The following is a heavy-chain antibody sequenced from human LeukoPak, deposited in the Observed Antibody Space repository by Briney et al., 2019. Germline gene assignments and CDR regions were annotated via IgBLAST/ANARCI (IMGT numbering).Heavy chain of an antibody. D-gene: IGHD2-2*01. V-gene: IGHV3-23*01. CDR2: ISGRYAGT. J-gene: IGHJ5*02. CDR1: GFTFSDYY. CDR3: ARSYCSSTSCYQPLIDP. Sequence: GSLXLSCAASGFTFSDYYMSWIRQAPGKGLEWVSAISGRYAGTYYADSVKGRFTISRDNSKNTLYLQMNSLRAEDTAVYHCARSYCSSTSCYQPLIDPWGQGTLVTVSS.